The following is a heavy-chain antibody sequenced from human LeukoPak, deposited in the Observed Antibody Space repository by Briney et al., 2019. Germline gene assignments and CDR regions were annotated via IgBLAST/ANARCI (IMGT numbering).Heavy chain of an antibody. J-gene: IGHJ6*02. V-gene: IGHV3-74*01. D-gene: IGHD5-12*01. CDR1: GFTFSSYW. Sequence: GGSLRLSCAASGFTFSSYWMNWVRQAPGKGLVWVSRIASDGSSTTYADSVKGRFSISRDNAKNTLYLQMNSLRVEDTAVYYCARDQIIVTTILDYYYGMDVWGQGTTVTVSS. CDR3: ARDQIIVTTILDYYYGMDV. CDR2: IASDGSST.